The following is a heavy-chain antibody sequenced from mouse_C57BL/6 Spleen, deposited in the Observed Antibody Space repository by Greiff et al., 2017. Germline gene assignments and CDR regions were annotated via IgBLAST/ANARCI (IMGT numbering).Heavy chain of an antibody. Sequence: EVQLQESGGGLVKPGGSLKLSCAASGFTFSSYAMSWVRQTPEKRLEWVATISDGGSYTYYPDNVKGRFTISRDNAKNNLYLQMSHLKSEDTAMYYCARDRDSSGSFAYWGQGTLVTVSA. CDR3: ARDRDSSGSFAY. J-gene: IGHJ3*01. CDR1: GFTFSSYA. CDR2: ISDGGSYT. D-gene: IGHD3-2*02. V-gene: IGHV5-4*01.